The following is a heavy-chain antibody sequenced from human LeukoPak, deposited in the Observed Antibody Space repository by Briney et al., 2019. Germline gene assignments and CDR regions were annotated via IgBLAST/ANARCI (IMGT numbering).Heavy chain of an antibody. J-gene: IGHJ6*03. CDR2: IYYSGST. CDR3: ARHPYGDYLYYYYYYMDV. CDR1: GGSISSGDYY. V-gene: IGHV4-30-4*08. D-gene: IGHD4-17*01. Sequence: PSQTLSLTCTVSGGSISSGDYYWSWIRQPPGKGLEWIGYIYYSGSTYYNPSLKSRVTISVDTSKNQFSLKLSSVTAADTAVYYCARHPYGDYLYYYYYYMDVWGKGTTVTVSS.